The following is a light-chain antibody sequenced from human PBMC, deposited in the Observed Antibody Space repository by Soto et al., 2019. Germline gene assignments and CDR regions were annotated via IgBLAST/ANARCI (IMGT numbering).Light chain of an antibody. CDR2: GAS. V-gene: IGKV3-15*01. Sequence: EIVMTQSPATLSVSPGDRATLSCRASQSVGSNLAWYQQKPGQAPRLLIYGASTRATGIPARFSGSGSGTDFTLTISRLEPEDFAVYYCQVRTEWPPFMYSFGQGTKLEVK. CDR1: QSVGSN. CDR3: QVRTEWPPFMYS. J-gene: IGKJ2*01.